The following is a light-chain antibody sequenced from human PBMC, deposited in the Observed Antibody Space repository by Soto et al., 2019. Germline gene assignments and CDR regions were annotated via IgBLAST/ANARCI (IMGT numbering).Light chain of an antibody. CDR3: SSYTSSITPYV. V-gene: IGLV2-14*01. Sequence: QSVLTQPPSASGSPGQSVTISCTGTSTDVGAYNYVSWYQQHPGKAPKLLIYGVSSRPSGVSNRFSGSKSGNAAYLTISGLQADDEAEYYCSSYTSSITPYVFGTGTKVTVL. CDR1: STDVGAYNY. J-gene: IGLJ1*01. CDR2: GVS.